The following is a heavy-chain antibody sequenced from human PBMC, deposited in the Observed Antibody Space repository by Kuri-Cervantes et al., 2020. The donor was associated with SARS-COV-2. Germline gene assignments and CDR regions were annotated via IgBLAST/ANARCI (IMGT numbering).Heavy chain of an antibody. CDR3: AGGLGY. D-gene: IGHD1-26*01. CDR2: ISWNSGSI. V-gene: IGHV3-9*01. CDR1: GFTFDDYA. J-gene: IGHJ4*02. Sequence: SLEITCAASGFTFDDYAMHWVGQAPGKGLEWVSGISWNSGSIGYADSVKGRFTISRDNAKNSLYLQMNSLRAEDTAVYYCAGGLGYWGQGTPVTVSS.